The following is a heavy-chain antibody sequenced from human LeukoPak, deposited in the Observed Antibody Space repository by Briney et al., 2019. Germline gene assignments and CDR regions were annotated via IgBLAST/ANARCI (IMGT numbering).Heavy chain of an antibody. V-gene: IGHV3-23*01. J-gene: IGHJ3*02. Sequence: GGSLRLSCAASGFTFSSYGMSWVRQAPGKGLEWVSAISGSGGSTYYADSVKGRFTISRDNSKNTLYLQMNSLRAEDTAVYYCAKAYMSKDYYGSGSYQAFDIWGQGTMVTVSS. CDR3: AKAYMSKDYYGSGSYQAFDI. CDR1: GFTFSSYG. CDR2: ISGSGGST. D-gene: IGHD3-10*01.